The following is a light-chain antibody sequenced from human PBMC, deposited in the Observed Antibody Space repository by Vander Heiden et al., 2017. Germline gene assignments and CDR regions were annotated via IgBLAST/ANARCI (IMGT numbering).Light chain of an antibody. CDR1: SSNIGAGYD. V-gene: IGLV1-40*01. CDR3: QAYDSSHVV. CDR2: GNS. J-gene: IGLJ2*01. Sequence: QSVMTQPPSVSGAPGQRITISCTGSSSNIGAGYDVPWYQHLPGTAPKLLIYGNSNRPAGVPDRFAGSKSGTSATLAITGLQAEDEADYYCQAYDSSHVVFGGGTKPTVL.